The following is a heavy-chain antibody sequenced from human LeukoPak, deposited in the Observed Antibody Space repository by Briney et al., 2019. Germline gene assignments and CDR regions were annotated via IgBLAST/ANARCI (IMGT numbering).Heavy chain of an antibody. V-gene: IGHV3-7*01. CDR2: INQDGSEK. CDR1: GLILRSYW. CDR3: ARERDGRFFDY. Sequence: GGSLRLSCAVSGLILRSYWMSWVSQAPGKGLEWVANINQDGSEKYFVDSVKGRFTISRDNAKNSLHLQMNTLRAEDTAVYYCARERDGRFFDYWGPGTLVTVSS. D-gene: IGHD5-24*01. J-gene: IGHJ4*02.